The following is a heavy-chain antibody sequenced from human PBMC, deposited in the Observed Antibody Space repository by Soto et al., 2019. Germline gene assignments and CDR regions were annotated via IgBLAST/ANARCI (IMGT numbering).Heavy chain of an antibody. V-gene: IGHV4-34*01. CDR2: IYYSGST. CDR3: ARHYGRAFDI. CDR1: GGSVSGYF. Sequence: QVQLQEWGAGLLKPSETLSLTCSVYGGSVSGYFWSWIRQPPGRGLEWLGQIYYSGSTSYKPSLKSRLSISVDTSKSQLSLKMTSVTAADMAVYYCARHYGRAFDIWGQGTMVTVSS. D-gene: IGHD4-17*01. J-gene: IGHJ3*02.